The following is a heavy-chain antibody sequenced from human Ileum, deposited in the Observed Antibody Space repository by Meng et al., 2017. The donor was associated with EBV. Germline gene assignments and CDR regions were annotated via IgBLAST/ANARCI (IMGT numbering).Heavy chain of an antibody. V-gene: IGHV3-15*01. CDR2: IKSKTDGGTT. CDR1: GLTFNEAW. J-gene: IGHJ4*02. CDR3: IHYGSGSYSTDY. Sequence: EVQVVESGGVLVEPAGSVRLSCAASGLTFNEAWMTWVRQAPGKGLEWVGRIKSKTDGGTTDYAAPVKGRFSISRDDSKNTLYLQMNSLKTEDTAVYYCIHYGSGSYSTDYWGQGTLVTVSS. D-gene: IGHD3-10*01.